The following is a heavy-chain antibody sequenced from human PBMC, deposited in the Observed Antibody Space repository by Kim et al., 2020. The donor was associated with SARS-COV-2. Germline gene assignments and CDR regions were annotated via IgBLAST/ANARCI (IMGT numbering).Heavy chain of an antibody. J-gene: IGHJ6*02. CDR1: GGTFSSYA. Sequence: SVKVSCKASGGTFSSYAISWVRQAPGQGLEWMGGIIPIFGTANYAQKFQGRVTITADESTSTAYMELSSLKSKDTAVYYCARDPTDVDTAMDYYYYGMDVWGQGTTVTVSS. V-gene: IGHV1-69*13. CDR2: IIPIFGTA. D-gene: IGHD5-18*01. CDR3: ARDPTDVDTAMDYYYYGMDV.